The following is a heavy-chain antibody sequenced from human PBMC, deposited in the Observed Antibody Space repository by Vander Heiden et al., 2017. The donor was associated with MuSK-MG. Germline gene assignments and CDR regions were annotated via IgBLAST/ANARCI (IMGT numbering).Heavy chain of an antibody. CDR2: IYTSGST. CDR1: GGSISSGRYY. J-gene: IGHJ3*02. CDR3: ARQPSGYSSSWGAFDI. V-gene: IGHV4-61*02. D-gene: IGHD6-13*01. Sequence: QVQLQESGPGLVKPSQTLSLTCTVSGGSISSGRYYWSWIRQPAGKGLEWIGRIYTSGSTNYNPSLKSRVTMSVDTSKNQFSLKLSSVTAADTAVYYCARQPSGYSSSWGAFDIWGQGTMVTVSS.